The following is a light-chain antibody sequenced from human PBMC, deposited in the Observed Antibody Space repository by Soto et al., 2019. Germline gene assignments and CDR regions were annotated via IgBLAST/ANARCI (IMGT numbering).Light chain of an antibody. J-gene: IGKJ3*01. CDR3: QKYNSAPFT. Sequence: DIQMTQSPSSLSASVGDRVTITCRASQGISNYLAWYQQNPWKVPKLLLYAASTLQSGVLSRFSCSGSGTDFTVIISRLQSEDVATYYCQKYNSAPFTFGHGTKVDSK. CDR1: QGISNY. V-gene: IGKV1-27*01. CDR2: AAS.